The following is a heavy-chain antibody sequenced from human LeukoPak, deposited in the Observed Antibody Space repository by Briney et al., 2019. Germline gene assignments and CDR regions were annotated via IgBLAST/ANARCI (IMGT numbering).Heavy chain of an antibody. CDR3: ARATRADIVVVPAAIEAYYYYYMDV. CDR1: GGTFSSYA. CDR2: IIPISGTA. D-gene: IGHD2-2*02. J-gene: IGHJ6*03. Sequence: GSSVKVSCKASGGTFSSYAISWVRQAPGQGLEWMGRIIPISGTANYAQNFQGRVTITADESTSTAYMELSSLRSEDTAVYYCARATRADIVVVPAAIEAYYYYYMDVWGKGTTVTVSS. V-gene: IGHV1-69*01.